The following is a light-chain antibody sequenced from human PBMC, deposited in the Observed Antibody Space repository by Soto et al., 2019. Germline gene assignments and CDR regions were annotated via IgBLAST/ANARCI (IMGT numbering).Light chain of an antibody. V-gene: IGLV7-46*01. Sequence: QAVVTQEPSLTVSPGGTVTLTCGSSTGSVTSGHYPYWFQQKSGQAPRTLIYDTTNKHSWTPARFSGSLLGGKAALTLSGAQPEDEAEYYCMLSYSGARLFGGGTKLTVL. CDR2: DTT. CDR3: MLSYSGARL. CDR1: TGSVTSGHY. J-gene: IGLJ2*01.